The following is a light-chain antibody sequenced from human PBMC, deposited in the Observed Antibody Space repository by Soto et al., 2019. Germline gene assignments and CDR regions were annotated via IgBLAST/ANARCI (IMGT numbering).Light chain of an antibody. Sequence: QSVLTQPPSASGTPWQRVTISCSGSASSIGTNTVNWYRQLPGTAPKPLIYGDNQRPSGVPDRFSGSKSGTSASLAISGLQSEDEAEYYCAAWDGSLNNVLFGGGTQLTVL. J-gene: IGLJ2*01. CDR2: GDN. V-gene: IGLV1-44*01. CDR3: AAWDGSLNNVL. CDR1: ASSIGTNT.